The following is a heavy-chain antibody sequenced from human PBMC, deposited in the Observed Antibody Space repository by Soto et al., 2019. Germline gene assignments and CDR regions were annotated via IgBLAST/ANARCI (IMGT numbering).Heavy chain of an antibody. CDR3: AKDTGDGALLTIGGLDI. D-gene: IGHD2-15*01. Sequence: QVELAESGGGVVQPGGSLRLSCEASGFIFSNHGMHWVRQAPGKGLEWVAVVSFDGSNKFYADSVRGRFTISRDNSKNTLQLQMNSLRPEDTAVYYCAKDTGDGALLTIGGLDIWGPGTVVAVSS. J-gene: IGHJ3*02. CDR1: GFIFSNHG. CDR2: VSFDGSNK. V-gene: IGHV3-30*18.